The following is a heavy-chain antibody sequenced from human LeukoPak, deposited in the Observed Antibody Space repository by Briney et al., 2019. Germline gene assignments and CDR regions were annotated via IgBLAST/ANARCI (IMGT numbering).Heavy chain of an antibody. CDR1: GFTFTNYG. D-gene: IGHD1-20*01. Sequence: PGGSLRPSCAASGFTFTNYGMTWVRQAPGKGLEWVSSIDDSGDISKYAGSVKGRFTISRDNSKNTLYLQMNSLRAEDTAVYYCAKDPPFVAAAVVTGTTDYWGQGTLVTVSS. J-gene: IGHJ4*02. CDR2: IDDSGDIS. CDR3: AKDPPFVAAAVVTGTTDY. V-gene: IGHV3-23*01.